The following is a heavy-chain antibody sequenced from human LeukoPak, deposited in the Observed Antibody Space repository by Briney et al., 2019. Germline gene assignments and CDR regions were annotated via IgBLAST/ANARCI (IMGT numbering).Heavy chain of an antibody. V-gene: IGHV3-21*01. J-gene: IGHJ4*02. CDR1: GFTFSASN. CDR3: ARVRTGAAAGIRY. CDR2: ISGSSSYI. Sequence: KPGGSLRLSCAASGFTFSASNINWVRQAPGKGLEWVSSISGSSSYIYYADSVKGRFTISRDNAKNSLYLQMNSLRAEDTAVYYCARVRTGAAAGIRYWGQGTLVTVSS. D-gene: IGHD6-13*01.